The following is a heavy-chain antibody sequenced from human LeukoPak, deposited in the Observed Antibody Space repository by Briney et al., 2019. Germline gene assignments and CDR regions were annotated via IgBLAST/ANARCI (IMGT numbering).Heavy chain of an antibody. CDR1: GFTFSHYY. CDR3: AKLMAVAPDAFDI. CDR2: ISPTGNTI. J-gene: IGHJ3*02. D-gene: IGHD6-19*01. Sequence: GGSLRLSCAASGFTFSHYYMTWIRQAPGKGLKWLSFISPTGNTISYADSVKGRFTISRDNAKKSLYLQMNSLRADDTAVYYCAKLMAVAPDAFDIWGQGTMVTVSS. V-gene: IGHV3-11*01.